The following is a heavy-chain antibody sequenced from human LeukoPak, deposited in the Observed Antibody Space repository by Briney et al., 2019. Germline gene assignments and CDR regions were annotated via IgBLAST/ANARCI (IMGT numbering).Heavy chain of an antibody. CDR1: GFTFSSHW. V-gene: IGHV3-74*01. J-gene: IGHJ4*02. D-gene: IGHD6-13*01. CDR3: AREATTAGTFDY. CDR2: IDYEGGTT. Sequence: GGSLRLSCVASGFTFSSHWMHWVRQVPGKGLVWVSRIDYEGGTTDYADSVEGRFTISRDNARNTLYLQMNSLRAEDTAIYYCAREATTAGTFDYWGQGTLVTVSS.